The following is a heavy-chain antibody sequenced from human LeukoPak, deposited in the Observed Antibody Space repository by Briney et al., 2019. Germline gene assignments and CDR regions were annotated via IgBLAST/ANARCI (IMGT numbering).Heavy chain of an antibody. V-gene: IGHV3-48*01. D-gene: IGHD4-23*01. Sequence: GGSLRLSCAASGFTFSSYNMNWVRQAPGKGLEWVSYISSSSSTIYYADSVKGRFTISRDNAKNSLYLQMNSLRAEDTAVYYCARDRLYGGNSGIIWGQGTLVTVSS. J-gene: IGHJ4*02. CDR3: ARDRLYGGNSGII. CDR1: GFTFSSYN. CDR2: ISSSSSTI.